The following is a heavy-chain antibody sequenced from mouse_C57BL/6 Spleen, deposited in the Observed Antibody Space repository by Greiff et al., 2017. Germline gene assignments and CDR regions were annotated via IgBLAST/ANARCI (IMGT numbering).Heavy chain of an antibody. Sequence: QVQLQQPGAELVKPGASVKMSCKASGYTFTSYWLTWVKQRPGQGLEWIGDIYPGSGSTNYNEKFKSKATLTVDTSSSTAYMQLSSLTSEDSAVYYCARRRVVARGLAYWGPGTLVTVSA. CDR1: GYTFTSYW. CDR3: ARRRVVARGLAY. V-gene: IGHV1-55*01. J-gene: IGHJ3*01. D-gene: IGHD1-1*01. CDR2: IYPGSGST.